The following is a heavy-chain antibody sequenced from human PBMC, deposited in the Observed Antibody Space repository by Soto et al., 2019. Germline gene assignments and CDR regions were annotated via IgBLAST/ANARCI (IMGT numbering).Heavy chain of an antibody. CDR1: GYTFTTHA. CDR2: INGGTGQT. J-gene: IGHJ6*02. Sequence: ASVKVSCKASGYTFTTHAMHWVRQAPGQSLEWMGWINGGTGQTKHSERFQGRVNITRDTSASTAYMDLSSLRSEDTAVYYCARGKGMEENYYYYGLDIWGQGTTVTVSS. V-gene: IGHV1-3*01. CDR3: ARGKGMEENYYYYGLDI. D-gene: IGHD1-1*01.